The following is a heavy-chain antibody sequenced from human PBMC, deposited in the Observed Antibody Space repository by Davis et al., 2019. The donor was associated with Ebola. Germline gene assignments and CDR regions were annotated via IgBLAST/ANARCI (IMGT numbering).Heavy chain of an antibody. V-gene: IGHV3-66*01. Sequence: GESLKISCAASGFTFTSYALTWVRQAPGKGLDWVSVINSGGSIYYGNSVKGRVTISRDDSKNTLYLQMNSLRNDDTAVYYCASAYCSGDDCAPLTYWGQGTRVTVSS. D-gene: IGHD2-21*01. J-gene: IGHJ4*02. CDR3: ASAYCSGDDCAPLTY. CDR1: GFTFTSYA. CDR2: INSGGSI.